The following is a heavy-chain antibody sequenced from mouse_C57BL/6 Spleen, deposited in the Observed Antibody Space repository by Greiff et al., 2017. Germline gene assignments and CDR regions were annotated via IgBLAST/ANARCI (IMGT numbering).Heavy chain of an antibody. CDR3: AYGNYADY. Sequence: EVQLQQSGPELVKPGASVKISCKASGYTFTDYYMNWVKQSPGKSLEWIGDINPNNGGTSYNQKFKGKATLTVDKSSSTAYMELRSLTSEDSAVYYCAYGNYADYWGQGTTLTVSS. V-gene: IGHV1-26*01. CDR1: GYTFTDYY. D-gene: IGHD2-1*01. J-gene: IGHJ2*01. CDR2: INPNNGGT.